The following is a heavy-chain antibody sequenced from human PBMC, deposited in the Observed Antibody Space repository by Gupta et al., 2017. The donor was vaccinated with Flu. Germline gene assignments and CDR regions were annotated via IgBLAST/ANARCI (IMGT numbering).Heavy chain of an antibody. D-gene: IGHD2-15*01. Sequence: MTWVRQAPGKGLEWVSVISGSGATTDYADSVKGRFTISRDNSKNTLYLQMSSLRVEDTAVYYCAKETKYCSGGTCYSGIDSWGQGTLVTVSS. J-gene: IGHJ5*01. CDR3: AKETKYCSGGTCYSGIDS. V-gene: IGHV3-23*01. CDR2: ISGSGATT.